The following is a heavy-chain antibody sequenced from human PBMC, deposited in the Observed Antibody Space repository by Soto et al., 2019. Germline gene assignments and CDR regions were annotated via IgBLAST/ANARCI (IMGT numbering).Heavy chain of an antibody. Sequence: EASVKVSCKASGYTFTGYYMHWVRQAPGQGLEWMGWINPNSGGTNYAQKFQGWVTMTRDTSISTAYMELSRLRSDDTAVYYCARGGVYYYDSSGYPNGGAFDIWGQGTMVTVSS. J-gene: IGHJ3*02. V-gene: IGHV1-2*04. CDR2: INPNSGGT. CDR3: ARGGVYYYDSSGYPNGGAFDI. D-gene: IGHD3-22*01. CDR1: GYTFTGYY.